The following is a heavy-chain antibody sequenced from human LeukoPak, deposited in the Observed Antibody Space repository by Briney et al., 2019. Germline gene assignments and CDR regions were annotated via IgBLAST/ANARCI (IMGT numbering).Heavy chain of an antibody. D-gene: IGHD2-21*02. CDR3: ARGGCGDSAAPFDD. J-gene: IGHJ4*02. CDR2: INPSAGST. CDR1: GSTFTDYY. V-gene: IGHV1-46*01. Sequence: GASVKVSCKASGSTFTDYYMHWVRQAPGQGLEWMGMINPSAGSTRYAQKFQGRVTMTTDTSTSTVYMELSSLRSEDTAVYYCARGGCGDSAAPFDDWGQGTLVPVSS.